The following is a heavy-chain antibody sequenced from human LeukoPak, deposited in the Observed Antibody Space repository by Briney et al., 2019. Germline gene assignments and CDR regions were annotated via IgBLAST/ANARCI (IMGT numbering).Heavy chain of an antibody. CDR1: GGSISSGGYS. D-gene: IGHD4-17*01. CDR3: ARDSNYGDYYYGMDV. CDR2: IYHSGST. Sequence: SQTLSLTCAVSGGSISSGGYSWSWIRQPPGKGLEWIGYIYHSGSTYYNPSLKSRVTISVDRSKNQFSLKLGSVTAADTAVYYCARDSNYGDYYYGMDVWGQGTTVTVSS. V-gene: IGHV4-30-2*01. J-gene: IGHJ6*02.